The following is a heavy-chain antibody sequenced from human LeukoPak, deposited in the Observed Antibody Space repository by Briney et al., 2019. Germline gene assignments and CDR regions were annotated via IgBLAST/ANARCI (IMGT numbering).Heavy chain of an antibody. CDR3: VQDHGALVDTSMLEY. J-gene: IGHJ4*02. D-gene: IGHD2-2*01. CDR1: GFTFSTYA. V-gene: IGHV3-23*01. Sequence: PGGSLRLSCAASGFTFSTYAMTWVRQAPGKGLEWVALITGTSGGSTITTYYADSVKGRFTISRDNSMNMLYLQMNSLRAEDTAVYYCVQDHGALVDTSMLEYWGQGTLVTVSS. CDR2: ITGTSGGSTITT.